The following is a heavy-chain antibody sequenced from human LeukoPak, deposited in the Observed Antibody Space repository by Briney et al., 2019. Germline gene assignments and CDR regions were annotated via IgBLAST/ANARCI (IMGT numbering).Heavy chain of an antibody. CDR2: TYYRSNWYN. CDR1: GDRVSSNSAS. CDR3: TRDQDNWFDP. J-gene: IGHJ5*02. V-gene: IGHV6-1*01. Sequence: SQTLSLTFAISGDRVSSNSASWNWIRQSPSRGLEWLGRTYYRSNWYNDYAVSVKRRITINPDTSKNQFSLQLNSVTPEDTAVYYCTRDQDNWFDPWGQGILVTVSS.